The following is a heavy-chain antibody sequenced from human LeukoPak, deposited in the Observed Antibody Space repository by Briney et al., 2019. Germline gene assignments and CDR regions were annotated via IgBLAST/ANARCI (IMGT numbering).Heavy chain of an antibody. Sequence: GGSLRLSCAASGFTFSSYAMHWVRQAPGKGLEWVAVISYVGSNKYYADSVKGRFTISRDNSKNTLYLQMNSLRAEDTAVYYCARTLSGYDSLYYFDYWGQGTLVTVSS. J-gene: IGHJ4*02. CDR1: GFTFSSYA. D-gene: IGHD5-12*01. CDR2: ISYVGSNK. CDR3: ARTLSGYDSLYYFDY. V-gene: IGHV3-30*04.